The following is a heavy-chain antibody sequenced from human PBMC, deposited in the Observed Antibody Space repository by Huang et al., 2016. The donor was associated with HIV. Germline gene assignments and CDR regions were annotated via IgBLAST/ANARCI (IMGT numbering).Heavy chain of an antibody. J-gene: IGHJ4*02. Sequence: QVQLVQSGAEVRKLGASVKVSCEASGYSFASYVINWVRHATGQVLGWMGWMNPNSGNTGYAQKFQGRVTMTRNTSISTAYMELSSLRSEDTAKYFCVRGWYIAALPYFDYWGQGTLVTVSS. CDR2: MNPNSGNT. CDR3: VRGWYIAALPYFDY. V-gene: IGHV1-8*01. D-gene: IGHD6-6*01. CDR1: GYSFASYV.